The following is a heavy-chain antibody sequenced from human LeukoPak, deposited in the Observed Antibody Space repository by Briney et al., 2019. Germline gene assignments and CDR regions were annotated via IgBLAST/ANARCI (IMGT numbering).Heavy chain of an antibody. Sequence: GGSLRLSCAASGFTFTTYKMNWVRQAPGKGLEWVSYIDSRGTTMYYADSVKGRFTISRDNAKNSLYLQMNSLRAEDPAVYYCARRTGSDYWGQGTLVTVSS. CDR2: IDSRGTTM. D-gene: IGHD3/OR15-3a*01. CDR1: GFTFTTYK. V-gene: IGHV3-48*03. CDR3: ARRTGSDY. J-gene: IGHJ4*02.